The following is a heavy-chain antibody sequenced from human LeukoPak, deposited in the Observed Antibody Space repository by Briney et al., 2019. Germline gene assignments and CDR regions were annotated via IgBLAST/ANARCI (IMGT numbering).Heavy chain of an antibody. CDR3: ARADYYGSGELYYFDY. J-gene: IGHJ4*02. CDR2: IYYTGNT. Sequence: SETLSLTCTVSGGSISSSSFYWGWIRQPPGKGLEWIGSIYYTGNTYYNPSLKSRVTISVDTSKNQFSLKLSSVTPEDTAVYYCARADYYGSGELYYFDYWGQGTLVTVSS. CDR1: GGSISSSSFY. V-gene: IGHV4-39*01. D-gene: IGHD3-10*01.